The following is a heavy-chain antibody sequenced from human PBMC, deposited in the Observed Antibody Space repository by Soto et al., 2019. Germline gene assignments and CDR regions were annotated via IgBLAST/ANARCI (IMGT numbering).Heavy chain of an antibody. CDR2: IYPGDSDT. J-gene: IGHJ3*02. Sequence: GESLKISCKGSGYTFNKYWIAWVRQMPGQGLEWMGIIYPGDSDTTYSPSVQGHVTISVDESINTAYLQWASLEASDTAIYYCARQKLWMATINNDAFDIWGQGTMVTVSS. CDR1: GYTFNKYW. V-gene: IGHV5-51*01. CDR3: ARQKLWMATINNDAFDI. D-gene: IGHD2-21*01.